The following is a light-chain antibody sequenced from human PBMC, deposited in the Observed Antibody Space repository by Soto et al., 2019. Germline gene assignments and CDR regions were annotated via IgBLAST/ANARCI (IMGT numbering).Light chain of an antibody. CDR2: GAS. V-gene: IGKV3-20*01. Sequence: EIVLTQSPVTLSLSPGESATLSCRASQSVSSSQVAWYQQKPGQAPRFLIYGASSRATGIPDRFSGVGSETDFTLTINRLEPEDFAVYYCQQYATSPHTFGQGTKLEIK. CDR1: QSVSSSQ. J-gene: IGKJ2*01. CDR3: QQYATSPHT.